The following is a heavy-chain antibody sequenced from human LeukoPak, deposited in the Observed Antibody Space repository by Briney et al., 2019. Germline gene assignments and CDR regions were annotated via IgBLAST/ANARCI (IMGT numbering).Heavy chain of an antibody. CDR3: ARPLTPGKSYDSSGYSYPNDAFDI. Sequence: ASVKVSCKASGYTFTGYYTHWVRQAPGQGLEWMGWINPNSGGTNYAQKFQGRVTMTRDTSISTAYLQWSSLKASDTAMYYCARPLTPGKSYDSSGYSYPNDAFDIWGQGTMVTVSS. V-gene: IGHV1-2*02. D-gene: IGHD3-22*01. CDR1: GYTFTGYY. CDR2: INPNSGGT. J-gene: IGHJ3*02.